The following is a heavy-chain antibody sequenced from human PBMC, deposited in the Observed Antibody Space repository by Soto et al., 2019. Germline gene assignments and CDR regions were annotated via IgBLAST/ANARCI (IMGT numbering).Heavy chain of an antibody. CDR2: ISWNSENI. D-gene: IGHD6-19*01. CDR3: AKDAPSGGWYGDYFDY. Sequence: EVQLVESGGGLVQPGRSLRLSCAASGFTFDDYAVHWVRQAPGKGLEWVSGISWNSENIAYADSVKGRFTISRDNAKNSLYLQMNSLRDEDTALYYCAKDAPSGGWYGDYFDYWGQGTLVTVSS. CDR1: GFTFDDYA. V-gene: IGHV3-9*01. J-gene: IGHJ4*02.